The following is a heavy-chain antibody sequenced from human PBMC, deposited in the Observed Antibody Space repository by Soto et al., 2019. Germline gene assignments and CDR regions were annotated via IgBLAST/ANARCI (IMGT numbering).Heavy chain of an antibody. V-gene: IGHV1-69*06. D-gene: IGHD2-2*03. CDR1: EGTFCRYA. Sequence: KVTCIPREGTFCRYASNWMRQTRRQELECIVGIIPIFGTANYAQKFQGRVTITADKSTSTAYMELSSLRSEDTAVYYCASNSGGYCSSTSCYGDYYYYGMDVWGQGTTVTVSS. CDR2: IIPIFGTA. CDR3: ASNSGGYCSSTSCYGDYYYYGMDV. J-gene: IGHJ6*02.